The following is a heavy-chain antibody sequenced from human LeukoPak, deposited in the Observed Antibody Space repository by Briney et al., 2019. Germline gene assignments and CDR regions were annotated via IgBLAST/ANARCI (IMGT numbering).Heavy chain of an antibody. J-gene: IGHJ6*02. D-gene: IGHD5-18*01. CDR2: IYSGGST. CDR1: GFTFSSYW. Sequence: QPGGSLRLSCAASGFTFSSYWMSWVRQAPGKGLEWVSVIYSGGSTYYADSVKGRFTISRDNSKNTLYLQMNSLRAEDTAVYYCARESECIQLSPGLMDVWGQGTTVTVSS. CDR3: ARESECIQLSPGLMDV. V-gene: IGHV3-53*01.